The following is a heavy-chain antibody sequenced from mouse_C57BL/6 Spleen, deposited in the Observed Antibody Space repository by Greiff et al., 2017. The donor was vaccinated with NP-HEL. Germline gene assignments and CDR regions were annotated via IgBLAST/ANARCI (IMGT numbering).Heavy chain of an antibody. Sequence: QVQLQQPGAALVKPGASVKVSCKASGYTFTRYWIHWVKQRPGHGLEWIGRIHPSDSDTTYNQKFNGTAPLTVSKSSSTAYMQLSSLTSEDAAVYYGAIGPTVGHFDVWGTGTTVTVSS. J-gene: IGHJ1*03. CDR2: IHPSDSDT. CDR1: GYTFTRYW. V-gene: IGHV1-74*01. CDR3: AIGPTVGHFDV. D-gene: IGHD1-1*01.